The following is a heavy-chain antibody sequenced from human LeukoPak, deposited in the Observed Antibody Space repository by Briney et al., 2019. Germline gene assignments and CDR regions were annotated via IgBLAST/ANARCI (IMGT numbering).Heavy chain of an antibody. D-gene: IGHD6-13*01. CDR1: GGSISGYC. CDR3: ARAYSSSWYFNWFDP. Sequence: SETLSLTCTVSGGSISGYCWSWIRQPAGKGLEWIGRIYTSGSTNYNPSLKGRVTMSVDTSKNQFSLKLSSATAADTAVYYCARAYSSSWYFNWFDPWGQGTLVTVSS. J-gene: IGHJ5*02. CDR2: IYTSGST. V-gene: IGHV4-4*07.